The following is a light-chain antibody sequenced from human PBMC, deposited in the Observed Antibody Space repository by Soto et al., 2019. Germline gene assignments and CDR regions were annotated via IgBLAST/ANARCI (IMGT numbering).Light chain of an antibody. J-gene: IGKJ2*01. V-gene: IGKV3-20*01. CDR2: GAS. Sequence: EIVLTQSPGTLSLSPGERATLSCRASQSVSSSYLAWYQHKPGQAPRLLIYGASSRATGIPDRFSGSGSGTDFPLTISRLEPEDFAVYLCQQYGRPPHPFGQGTKLEIK. CDR1: QSVSSSY. CDR3: QQYGRPPHP.